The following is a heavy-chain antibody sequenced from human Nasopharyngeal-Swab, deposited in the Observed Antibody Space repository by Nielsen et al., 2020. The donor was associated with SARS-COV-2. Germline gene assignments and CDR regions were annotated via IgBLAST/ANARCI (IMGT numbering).Heavy chain of an antibody. J-gene: IGHJ4*02. CDR2: IYSGGST. D-gene: IGHD6-6*01. V-gene: IGHV3-53*04. CDR3: ASIAVRPMSSGY. Sequence: VRQAPGKGLEWVSVIYSGGSTYYADSVKGRFTISRHNSKNTLYLQMNSLRAEDTAVYYCASIAVRPMSSGYWGQGTLVTVSS.